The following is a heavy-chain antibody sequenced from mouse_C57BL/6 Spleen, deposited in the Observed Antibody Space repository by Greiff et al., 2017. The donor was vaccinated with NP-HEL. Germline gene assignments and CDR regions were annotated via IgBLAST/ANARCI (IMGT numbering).Heavy chain of an antibody. CDR2: IDPSDSYT. J-gene: IGHJ3*01. CDR3: ARWGGYDGFAY. Sequence: QVQLQQPGAELVMPGASVKLSCKASGYTFTSYWMHWVKQRPGQGLEWIGEIDPSDSYTNYNQKFKGKSTLTVDKSSSTAYMQLSSLTSEDSAVYYGARWGGYDGFAYWGQGTLVTVSA. V-gene: IGHV1-69*01. CDR1: GYTFTSYW. D-gene: IGHD2-2*01.